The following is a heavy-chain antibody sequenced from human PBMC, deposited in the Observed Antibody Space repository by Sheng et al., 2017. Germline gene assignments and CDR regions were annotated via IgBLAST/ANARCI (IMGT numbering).Heavy chain of an antibody. D-gene: IGHD3-22*01. CDR1: GGSFSGYY. J-gene: IGHJ3*02. CDR3: ARGYDSSGQGDDAFDI. CDR2: INHSGST. V-gene: IGHV4-34*01. Sequence: QVQLQQWGAGLLKPSETLSLTCAVYGGSFSGYYWSWIRQPPGKGLEWIGEINHSGSTNYNPSLKSRVTISVDTSKNQFSLKLSSVTAADTAVYYCARGYDSSGQGDDAFDIWGQGTMVTVSS.